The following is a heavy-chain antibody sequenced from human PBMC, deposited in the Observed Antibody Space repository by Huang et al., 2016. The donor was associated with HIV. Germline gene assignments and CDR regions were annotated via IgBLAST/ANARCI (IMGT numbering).Heavy chain of an antibody. CDR1: GGSFSGHS. V-gene: IGHV4-34*02. J-gene: IGHJ3*02. CDR2: ISDSGST. Sequence: QVQLQQWGAELLKPSETLSLTCAVSGGSFSGHSWTWIRQPQGRGLEWIGEISDSGSTTYNPSRKKRVTSSGDATHSQFSQKLNSVNAADTAIYYCARMFKYDSGGYWGNDAFDIWGQGTMVTVSS. D-gene: IGHD3-22*01. CDR3: ARMFKYDSGGYWGNDAFDI.